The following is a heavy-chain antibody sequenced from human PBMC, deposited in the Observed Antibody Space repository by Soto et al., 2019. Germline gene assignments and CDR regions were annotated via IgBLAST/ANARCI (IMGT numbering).Heavy chain of an antibody. CDR2: IYGGGRT. Sequence: EVQLVESGGGLVQPGGSLRLSCAASGFTVSSNYMSWVRQAPGKGLEWVSIIYGGGRTNYADSVKGRFTGSRDNYKNTLYLQMNSLRAADTAMYYCCGPSTVTINWFFDLWGRGTLVTVSS. D-gene: IGHD4-17*01. CDR3: CGPSTVTINWFFDL. V-gene: IGHV3-66*01. J-gene: IGHJ2*01. CDR1: GFTVSSNY.